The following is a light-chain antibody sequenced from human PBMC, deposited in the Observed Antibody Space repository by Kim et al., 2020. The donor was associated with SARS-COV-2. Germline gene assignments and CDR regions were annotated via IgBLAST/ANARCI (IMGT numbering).Light chain of an antibody. Sequence: EIVMTQSPPTLSVSPGERATLSCRASQSVSTNLVWYQQRPGQAPRLLIDDASTRATGIPARFSGSGSGTEFTLTISSLQSEDFAVYYCQQYNNFRTFGQGTKLEI. CDR3: QQYNNFRT. CDR2: DAS. J-gene: IGKJ1*01. V-gene: IGKV3-15*01. CDR1: QSVSTN.